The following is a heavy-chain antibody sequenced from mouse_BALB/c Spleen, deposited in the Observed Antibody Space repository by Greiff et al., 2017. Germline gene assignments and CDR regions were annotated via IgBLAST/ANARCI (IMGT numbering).Heavy chain of an antibody. V-gene: IGHV14-3*02. CDR1: GFNFKDSY. CDR3: ARQGRYAMDY. CDR2: IDPANGNT. Sequence: EVQLQQSGAELVKPGASVKLSCTASGFNFKDSYMHWVKQRPEQGLEWIGRIDPANGNTKYDPKFQGKATITADTSSSTDYMQLSSLTSEDTAVYYCARQGRYAMDYWGQGTSVTVSS. J-gene: IGHJ4*01.